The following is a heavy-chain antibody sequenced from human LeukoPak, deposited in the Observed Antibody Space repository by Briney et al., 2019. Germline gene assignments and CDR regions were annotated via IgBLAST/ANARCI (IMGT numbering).Heavy chain of an antibody. CDR2: IGTVGDP. Sequence: PGGSLRLSCAASGFTFSRYDMHWVRQATGKGLEWASAIGTVGDPYYPGSVKGRFTISRENAKNSLYLQMNSLRAGDTAVYYCARGFLGDAFDIWGQGTMVTVSS. D-gene: IGHD3-3*01. J-gene: IGHJ3*02. V-gene: IGHV3-13*05. CDR1: GFTFSRYD. CDR3: ARGFLGDAFDI.